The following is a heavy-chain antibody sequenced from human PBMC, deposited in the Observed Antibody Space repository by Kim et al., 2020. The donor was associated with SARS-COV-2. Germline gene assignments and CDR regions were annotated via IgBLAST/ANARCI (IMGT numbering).Heavy chain of an antibody. CDR3: ARSRRFYNWNDVGGRSGMDV. D-gene: IGHD1-20*01. V-gene: IGHV5-10-1*01. CDR2: IDPSDSYT. J-gene: IGHJ6*02. CDR1: GYSFTSYW. Sequence: GESLKISCKGSGYSFTSYWISWVRQMPGKGLEWMGRIDPSDSYTNYSPSFQGHVTISTDKSISTAYLQWSSLKASDTAMYYCARSRRFYNWNDVGGRSGMDVWGQGTTVTVSS.